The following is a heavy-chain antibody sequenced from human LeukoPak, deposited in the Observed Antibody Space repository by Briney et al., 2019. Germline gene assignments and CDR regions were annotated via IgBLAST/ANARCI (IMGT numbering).Heavy chain of an antibody. CDR3: ARENFYDSSGYDAFDI. D-gene: IGHD3-22*01. J-gene: IGHJ3*02. Sequence: GGSLRLSCAASGFTFIAYSMNWVRQSPGKGLEWVSSISSSSAYIYYADSVEGRFTVSSDNAKNSLYLQMNSLRAEDTAVYYCARENFYDSSGYDAFDIWGQGTMVTVSS. CDR1: GFTFIAYS. CDR2: ISSSSAYI. V-gene: IGHV3-21*01.